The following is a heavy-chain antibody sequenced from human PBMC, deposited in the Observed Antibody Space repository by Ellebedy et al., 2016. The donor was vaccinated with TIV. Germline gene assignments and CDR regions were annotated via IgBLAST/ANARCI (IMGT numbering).Heavy chain of an antibody. CDR3: ASNWESLYY. J-gene: IGHJ4*02. Sequence: SETLSLXCTVSGGPISSSRYYWGWIRQRPGKGLEWIGSLYYIGGTYYNPSFTSRVTISVDTSKNQFSLELSSGTATDTAVYCCASNWESLYYWGQGTLVTVSS. D-gene: IGHD7-27*01. V-gene: IGHV4-39*01. CDR1: GGPISSSRYY. CDR2: LYYIGGT.